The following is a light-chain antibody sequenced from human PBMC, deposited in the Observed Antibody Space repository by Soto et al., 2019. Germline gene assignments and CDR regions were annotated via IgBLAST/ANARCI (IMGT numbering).Light chain of an antibody. CDR3: QHYDSYSHT. J-gene: IGKJ2*01. CDR1: QSISSC. Sequence: DIQMTQSPSTLSASAGDRATISCRASQSISSCLAWYHHKTRKDPNLLIYKASSLDSGVPSRFSGSGSGTDFTLTISSLQPDDCATYYCQHYDSYSHTFGQGTKLEIK. V-gene: IGKV1-5*03. CDR2: KAS.